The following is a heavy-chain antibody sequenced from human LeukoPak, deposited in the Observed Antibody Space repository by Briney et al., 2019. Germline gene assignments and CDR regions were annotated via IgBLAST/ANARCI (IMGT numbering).Heavy chain of an antibody. V-gene: IGHV3-9*01. D-gene: IGHD3-22*01. Sequence: GGSLRLSCAVSGFTFDNYAMHWVRQAPGKGLEWVSGISWNSGSIGYADSVKGRFTISRDNAKNSPYLQMNSLRVEDTALYYCAKDIVPRHYYDSSGYLGVRGPSFDYWGQGTLVTVAS. CDR1: GFTFDNYA. CDR3: AKDIVPRHYYDSSGYLGVRGPSFDY. J-gene: IGHJ4*02. CDR2: ISWNSGSI.